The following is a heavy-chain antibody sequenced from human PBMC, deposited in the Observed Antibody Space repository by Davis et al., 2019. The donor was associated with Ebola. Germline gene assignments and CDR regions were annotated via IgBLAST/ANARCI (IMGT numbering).Heavy chain of an antibody. CDR1: GGSPSGYY. CDR3: ARDTAMVSSRYYYYGMDV. Sequence: CPLYGGSPSGYYWSWISQPPGKVLEWIGEINHSGSTNSNPSLKSRVTISVDTSKNQFSLKLSSVTAADTAVYYCARDTAMVSSRYYYYGMDVWGQGTTVTVSS. D-gene: IGHD5-18*01. V-gene: IGHV4-34*01. J-gene: IGHJ6*02. CDR2: INHSGST.